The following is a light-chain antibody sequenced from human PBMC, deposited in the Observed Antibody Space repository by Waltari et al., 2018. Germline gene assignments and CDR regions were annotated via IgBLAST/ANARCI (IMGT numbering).Light chain of an antibody. CDR1: QAISSY. CDR2: ATS. CDR3: EQYYNYPWT. Sequence: AIRMPQSPSSLSASPGDSITIPCRAGQAISSYFSGYQQKPGKAPKFLIYATSTLQSGVPSRFSGSGCGTDFTLTINCLQSEDFATYYCEQYYNYPWTFGQGTKVEIK. J-gene: IGKJ1*01. V-gene: IGKV1-8*01.